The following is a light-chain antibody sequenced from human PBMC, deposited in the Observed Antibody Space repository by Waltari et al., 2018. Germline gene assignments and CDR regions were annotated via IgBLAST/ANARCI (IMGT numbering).Light chain of an antibody. V-gene: IGLV2-14*01. Sequence: QSALTQPASVSGSPGQSVTIFCAGTSNDVGGYNSVSWYQEHPGQAPGVIIYHVSDRPSGVSDRFSGSKSGNTASLTISGLQAEDEADYYCSSQSSNDVVLFGGGTKLTVL. J-gene: IGLJ2*01. CDR3: SSQSSNDVVL. CDR2: HVS. CDR1: SNDVGGYNS.